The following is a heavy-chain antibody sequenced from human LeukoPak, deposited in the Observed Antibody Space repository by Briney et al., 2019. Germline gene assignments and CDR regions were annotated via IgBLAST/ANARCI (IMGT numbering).Heavy chain of an antibody. Sequence: VASVKVSCKASGYTFTGYYMHWVRQAPGQGLEWMGWINPNSGGTNYAQKFQGRVTMTRDTSISTAYMELSRLRSDDTAVYYCARGIPATASTLKVWGQGTLVTVSS. V-gene: IGHV1-2*02. D-gene: IGHD2-2*01. CDR2: INPNSGGT. CDR3: ARGIPATASTLKV. CDR1: GYTFTGYY. J-gene: IGHJ4*02.